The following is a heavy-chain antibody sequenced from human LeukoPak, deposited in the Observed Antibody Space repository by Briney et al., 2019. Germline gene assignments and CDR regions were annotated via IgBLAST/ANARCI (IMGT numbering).Heavy chain of an antibody. Sequence: GASVKVSCKASGYTFTGYYINWVRQAPGQGLEWMGWINPNSGGTNYAQKFQGRVTMTSDTSISTAYMELSSLRSDDTAVYYCARKSAARSTGEFDCWGQGTLVTVSS. D-gene: IGHD6-6*01. CDR2: INPNSGGT. V-gene: IGHV1-2*02. J-gene: IGHJ4*02. CDR3: ARKSAARSTGEFDC. CDR1: GYTFTGYY.